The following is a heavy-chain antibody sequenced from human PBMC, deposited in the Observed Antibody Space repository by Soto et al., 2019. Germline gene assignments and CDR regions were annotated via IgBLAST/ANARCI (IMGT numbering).Heavy chain of an antibody. Sequence: EVQLLESGGGLVQPGGSLRLSCAASGFTFSSYAMSWVRQAPGKGLEWVSAISGSGGSTYYADSVKGRFTISRDNSKNTLYLQMNSRRADDTAVYYCAKDSGYDLTGYYYYGMDVCGQGTTVTVS. D-gene: IGHD5-12*01. CDR2: ISGSGGST. V-gene: IGHV3-23*01. J-gene: IGHJ6*02. CDR3: AKDSGYDLTGYYYYGMDV. CDR1: GFTFSSYA.